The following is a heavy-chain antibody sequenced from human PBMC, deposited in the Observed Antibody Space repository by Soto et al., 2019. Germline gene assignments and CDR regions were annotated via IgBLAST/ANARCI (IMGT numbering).Heavy chain of an antibody. J-gene: IGHJ4*02. CDR2: IYYSGST. D-gene: IGHD3-22*01. CDR3: ARAPQTYYYDSSGYYPLYFDY. CDR1: GGSISSGDYY. Sequence: SETLSLTCTVSGGSISSGDYYWSWIRQPPGKGLEWIGYIYYSGSTYYNPSLKSRVTISVDTSKNQFSLKLSSVTAADTAVYYCARAPQTYYYDSSGYYPLYFDYWGQGTLVTVSS. V-gene: IGHV4-30-4*01.